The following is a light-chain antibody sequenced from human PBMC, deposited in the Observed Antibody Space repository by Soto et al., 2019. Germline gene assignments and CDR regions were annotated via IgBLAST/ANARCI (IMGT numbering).Light chain of an antibody. CDR2: DVS. CDR1: SSDVGDYNF. J-gene: IGLJ1*01. CDR3: SSYTSSSSLV. Sequence: QSALTQPASVSGSPGQSITISCTGTSSDVGDYNFVSWYQQHPGKAPKLMIYDVSNRPSGVSNRFSGSKSGNTASLTISGLQAEDETDYYCSSYTSSSSLVFGAGTKVTV. V-gene: IGLV2-14*03.